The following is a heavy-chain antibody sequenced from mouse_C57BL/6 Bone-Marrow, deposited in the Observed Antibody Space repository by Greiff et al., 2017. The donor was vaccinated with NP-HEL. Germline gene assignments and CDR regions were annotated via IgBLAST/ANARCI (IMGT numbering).Heavy chain of an antibody. CDR1: GYSITSGYY. CDR2: ISYDGSN. D-gene: IGHD2-3*01. J-gene: IGHJ4*01. Sequence: EVHLVESGPGLVKPSQSLSLTCSVTGYSITSGYYWNLIRQFPGNKLEWMGYISYDGSNNYNPSLKNRISITRDTYKNQFFLKLNSVTTEDTATEYCARDWDGYYAMDYWGQGTSVTVSS. V-gene: IGHV3-6*01. CDR3: ARDWDGYYAMDY.